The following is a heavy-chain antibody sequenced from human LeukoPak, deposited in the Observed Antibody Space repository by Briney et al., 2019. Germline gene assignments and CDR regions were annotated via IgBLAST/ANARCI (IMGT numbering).Heavy chain of an antibody. Sequence: ASVKVSCKASGYTFTGYYMHWVRQAPGQGLEWMGRINPNSGGTNYAQKFQGRVTMTRDTSISTAYMELSRLRSDDTAVYYCVLIRGVKKGLFDYWGQGTLVTASS. D-gene: IGHD3-10*01. J-gene: IGHJ4*02. V-gene: IGHV1-2*06. CDR1: GYTFTGYY. CDR2: INPNSGGT. CDR3: VLIRGVKKGLFDY.